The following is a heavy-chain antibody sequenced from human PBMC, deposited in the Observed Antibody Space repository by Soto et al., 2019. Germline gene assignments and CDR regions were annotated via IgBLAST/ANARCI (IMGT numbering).Heavy chain of an antibody. CDR3: ARDRRGPTDS. CDR2: IYYSGST. J-gene: IGHJ4*02. V-gene: IGHV4-31*03. D-gene: IGHD3-10*01. Sequence: SSETLSLTCTVSGGSISSGGYYWSWIRQHPGKGLEWIGYIYYSGSTYYNPSLKSRVTISVDTSKNQFSLKLSSVTAADTAVYYCARDRRGPTDSWGQGTLVTVSS. CDR1: GGSISSGGYY.